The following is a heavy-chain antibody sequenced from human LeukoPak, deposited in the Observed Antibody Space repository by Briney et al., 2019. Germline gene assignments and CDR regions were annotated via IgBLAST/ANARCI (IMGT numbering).Heavy chain of an antibody. D-gene: IGHD2/OR15-2a*01. J-gene: IGHJ4*02. V-gene: IGHV3-23*01. CDR3: AKKEGEYAFDY. Sequence: GGSLRLSCAASGFTFSSYAINWVRQAPGKGREWLSAIRGSGGHIYYAVSLKGRFTISRDNAKNTLYLQMNSLRAEDTAVYYCAKKEGEYAFDYWGQGTLVTVPS. CDR2: IRGSGGHI. CDR1: GFTFSSYA.